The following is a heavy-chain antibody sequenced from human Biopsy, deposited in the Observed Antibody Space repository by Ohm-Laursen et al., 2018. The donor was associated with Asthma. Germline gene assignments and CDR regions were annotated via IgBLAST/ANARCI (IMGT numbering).Heavy chain of an antibody. V-gene: IGHV3-33*01. CDR1: GFTFSSYG. CDR2: IWYDGSNK. Sequence: SLRLSCSASGFTFSSYGMHWVRQAPGKGLEWVAVIWYDGSNKYYADSVKGRFTISRDNSKNTLYLQMNSLRAEDTAVYFCARFGGTSYGSPFDHWGPGALVTVSS. J-gene: IGHJ4*02. D-gene: IGHD3-16*01. CDR3: ARFGGTSYGSPFDH.